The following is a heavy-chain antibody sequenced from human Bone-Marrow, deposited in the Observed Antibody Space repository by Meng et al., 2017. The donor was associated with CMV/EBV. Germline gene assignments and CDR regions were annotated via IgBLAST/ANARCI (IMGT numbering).Heavy chain of an antibody. J-gene: IGHJ5*02. Sequence: GESLKISCGTSGFIFSSSGMHWVRQAPGKGLEWVALIHYDGGRKYYADSVQGRFSISRDNSKNTLYLQMNSLRAEDTAVYYCARDSDYSNYNWFDPWGQGTLVTVSS. CDR1: GFIFSSSG. CDR3: ARDSDYSNYNWFDP. V-gene: IGHV3-30*02. D-gene: IGHD4-11*01. CDR2: IHYDGGRK.